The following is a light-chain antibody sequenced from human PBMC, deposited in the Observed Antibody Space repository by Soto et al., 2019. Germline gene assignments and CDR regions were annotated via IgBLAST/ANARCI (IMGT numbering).Light chain of an antibody. V-gene: IGKV3-20*01. J-gene: IGKJ1*01. CDR1: QSVTSNY. Sequence: EIVLTQSPATLSLSPGARAPLSCRASQSVTSNYLAWYQQKPGQAPRLLIFGASIRDTGIPDRFSGSGSGTDFTLTISRLEPEDFAVYYCQQYGSSPTFGQGTKVDIK. CDR3: QQYGSSPT. CDR2: GAS.